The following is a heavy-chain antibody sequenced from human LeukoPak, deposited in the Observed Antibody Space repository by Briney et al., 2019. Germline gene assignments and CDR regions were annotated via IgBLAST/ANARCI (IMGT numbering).Heavy chain of an antibody. CDR3: AKTGERDY. CDR1: GFTFNKSW. J-gene: IGHJ4*02. V-gene: IGHV3-7*01. CDR2: IKEDGTQK. D-gene: IGHD7-27*01. Sequence: GGSLRLSCAASGFTFNKSWMSWVRQAPGKGPEWVANIKEDGTQKYYVDSVRGRFTISRDNAENSLYLQMNSLRNEDTAVYYCAKTGERDYWGRGTLVTVSS.